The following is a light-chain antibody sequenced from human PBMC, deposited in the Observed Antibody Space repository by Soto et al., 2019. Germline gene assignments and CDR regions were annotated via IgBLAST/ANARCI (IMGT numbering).Light chain of an antibody. V-gene: IGKV3-20*01. J-gene: IGKJ2*01. CDR1: QSVGSSY. CDR3: QLYGYSHMWS. CDR2: GGC. Sequence: IVLTQSPGTLSLSPGERATLSFRASQSVGSSYLAWYQQKPVLAPGLLIYGGCRRASGTPDRFSGSGSGTEFTLTISRLELEPSAVYVCQLYGYSHMWSFGQGTKV.